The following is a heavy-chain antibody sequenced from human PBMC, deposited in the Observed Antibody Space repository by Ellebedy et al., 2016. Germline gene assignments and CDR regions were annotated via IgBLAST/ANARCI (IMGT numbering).Heavy chain of an antibody. CDR3: ARIDKSLNQVRNDAFDI. CDR1: GFSLSTSGMC. Sequence: SGPTLVKPTQTLTLTCTFSGFSLSTSGMCVSWIRQPPGKALEWLARIDWDDDKYYSTSLKTRLTISKDTSKNQVVLTMTNMDPVDTATYYCARIDKSLNQVRNDAFDIWGQGTMVTVSS. CDR2: IDWDDDK. D-gene: IGHD1-14*01. J-gene: IGHJ3*02. V-gene: IGHV2-70*11.